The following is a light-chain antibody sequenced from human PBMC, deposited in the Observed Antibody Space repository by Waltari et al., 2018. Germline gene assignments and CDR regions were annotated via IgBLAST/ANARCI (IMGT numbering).Light chain of an antibody. CDR1: QSVSSSY. CDR2: DAS. Sequence: EIVLTQSPGTLSLSPGERATLSCRASQSVSSSYLAWYHQQPGQAPRLLIYDASSRATGIPDRFSGSGSGTDFTLTISRLEPEDFAVYYCQQYGSSPLITFGQGTRLEIK. V-gene: IGKV3-20*01. CDR3: QQYGSSPLIT. J-gene: IGKJ5*01.